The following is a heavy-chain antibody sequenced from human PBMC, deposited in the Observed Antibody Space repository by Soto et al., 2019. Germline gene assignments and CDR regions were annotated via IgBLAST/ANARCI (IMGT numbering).Heavy chain of an antibody. CDR3: ARDSSGYYNYYYYYGMDV. V-gene: IGHV4-31*03. CDR2: IYYSGST. D-gene: IGHD3-22*01. Sequence: ASETLSLTCTVSGGSISSGGYYWSWIRQHPGKGLEWIGYIYYSGSTYYNPSLKSRVTISVDTSMNQFSLKLSSVTAADTAVYYCARDSSGYYNYYYYYGMDVWGQGTTVTVSS. CDR1: GGSISSGGYY. J-gene: IGHJ6*02.